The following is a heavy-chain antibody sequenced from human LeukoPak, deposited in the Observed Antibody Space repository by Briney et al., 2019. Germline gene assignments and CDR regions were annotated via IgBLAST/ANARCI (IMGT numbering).Heavy chain of an antibody. CDR1: GFTFSSYS. CDR2: ISSSSSYI. J-gene: IGHJ6*02. V-gene: IGHV3-21*01. D-gene: IGHD3-10*01. Sequence: GGSLRLSCAASGFTFSSYSMNWVRQAPGKGLEWVSSISSSSSYIYYADSVKGRFTISRDNAKNSLYLQMNSLRAEDTAAYYCAREALSGSYYRVGYYYGMDVWGQGTTVTVSS. CDR3: AREALSGSYYRVGYYYGMDV.